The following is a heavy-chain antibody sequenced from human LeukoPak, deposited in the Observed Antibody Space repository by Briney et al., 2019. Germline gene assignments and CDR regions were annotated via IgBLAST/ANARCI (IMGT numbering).Heavy chain of an antibody. D-gene: IGHD3-22*01. CDR3: ARTDYYDSSGYFDY. J-gene: IGHJ4*02. Sequence: SETPSLTCAVYGGSFSGYYRSWIRQPPGKGLEWIGGINHSGSTNYNPSLKSRVTISVDTSKNQFSLKLSSVTAADTAVYYCARTDYYDSSGYFDYWGQGTLVTVSS. CDR1: GGSFSGYY. V-gene: IGHV4-34*01. CDR2: INHSGST.